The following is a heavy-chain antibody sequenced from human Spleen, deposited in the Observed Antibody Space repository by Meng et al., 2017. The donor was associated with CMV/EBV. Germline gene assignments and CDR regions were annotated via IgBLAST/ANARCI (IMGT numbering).Heavy chain of an antibody. CDR1: GFTFRKYA. Sequence: GGSLRLSCAASGFTFRKYAMSWVRQAPGKGLEWVAGISGSGGNTYYADSVKGRFTISRDTSKNTLYLQMNSLRADDTAVYYCARLFSSSSFDSWGQGTLVTVSS. V-gene: IGHV3-23*01. J-gene: IGHJ4*02. CDR2: ISGSGGNT. D-gene: IGHD6-6*01. CDR3: ARLFSSSSFDS.